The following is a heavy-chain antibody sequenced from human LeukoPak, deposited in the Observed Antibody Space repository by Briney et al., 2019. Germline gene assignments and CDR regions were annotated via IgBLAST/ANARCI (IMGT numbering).Heavy chain of an antibody. J-gene: IGHJ4*02. V-gene: IGHV4-34*01. CDR3: ARDPLRRFDY. CDR1: GGSFSGYY. CDR2: INHSGST. D-gene: IGHD3-16*01. Sequence: PSETLSLTCAVYGGSFSGYYWSWIRQPPGKGLEWIGEINHSGSTNYNPSLKSRVTISVDTSKNQFSLKLSSVTAADTAVYYCARDPLRRFDYWGQGTLVTVSS.